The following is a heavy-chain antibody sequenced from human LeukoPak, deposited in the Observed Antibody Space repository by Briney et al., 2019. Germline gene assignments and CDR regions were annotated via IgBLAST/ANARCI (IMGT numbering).Heavy chain of an antibody. J-gene: IGHJ4*02. D-gene: IGHD1-26*01. CDR3: ARHGGSYFYY. CDR1: GGSISSYY. V-gene: IGHV4-59*08. Sequence: SETLSLTCTVSGGSISSYYWSWIRQAPGKGLEWIGYIYYSGTTKYNPSLMSRVTISVDTSKNQFSLRLSSVAAADTAVYYCARHGGSYFYYWGQETLVTVSS. CDR2: IYYSGTT.